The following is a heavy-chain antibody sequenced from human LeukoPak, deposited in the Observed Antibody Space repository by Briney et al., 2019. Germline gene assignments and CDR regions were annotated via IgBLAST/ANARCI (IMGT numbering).Heavy chain of an antibody. CDR2: IRYRASDK. D-gene: IGHD3-22*01. CDR3: AALRITMIWGL. Sequence: GGSLRLSCAASGFTFSYYGMHWVRQPPGQGLGWVGFIRYRASDKYYSDSGKDRFTISRDNAKNSLLLRMNSPIAEDTGVYYCAALRITMIWGLWGKGTTVTISS. J-gene: IGHJ6*04. CDR1: GFTFSYYG. V-gene: IGHV3-30*02.